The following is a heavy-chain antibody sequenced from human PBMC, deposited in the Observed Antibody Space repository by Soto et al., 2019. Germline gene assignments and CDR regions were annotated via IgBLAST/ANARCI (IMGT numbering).Heavy chain of an antibody. CDR1: GFTFSDNG. Sequence: QVQLVESGGGVVQPGRSLTLSCAASGFTFSDNGMHWVRQAPGKGLEWVSVISYDGSNKYYADSVKGRFTISRDNSKNTMYLQMNSLRADDTAVYYCAKGDGAGHYYGMDVWGQGTTVTVS. CDR2: ISYDGSNK. V-gene: IGHV3-30*18. CDR3: AKGDGAGHYYGMDV. D-gene: IGHD6-19*01. J-gene: IGHJ6*02.